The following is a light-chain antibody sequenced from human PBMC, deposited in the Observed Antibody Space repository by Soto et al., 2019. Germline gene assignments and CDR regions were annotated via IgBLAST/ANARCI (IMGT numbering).Light chain of an antibody. V-gene: IGKV1-6*01. CDR3: LQDYNYFG. Sequence: AIQMTQSPSSLAASLGDTVTITCRTSQGIRNDLGWYQQKPGKAPKLLIYAASSLQSGVPSRLSGSGSGTDFTLTISSLQPEDVPTYYCLQDYNYFGFGQGTRLEIK. J-gene: IGKJ5*01. CDR2: AAS. CDR1: QGIRND.